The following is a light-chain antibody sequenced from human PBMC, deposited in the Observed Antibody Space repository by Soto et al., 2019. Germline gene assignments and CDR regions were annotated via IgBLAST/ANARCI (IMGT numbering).Light chain of an antibody. V-gene: IGKV3-15*01. J-gene: IGKJ5*01. CDR2: DAS. Sequence: EIVMTQSPATLSLSPGERATLSCRASQTIDNTLAWYQRKPGQAPRLLIYDASTRATGVPARFSGSGSGTDFTLTISSLQSEDFGSYYCQQYNSDYTFGQGTRLEIK. CDR1: QTIDNT. CDR3: QQYNSDYT.